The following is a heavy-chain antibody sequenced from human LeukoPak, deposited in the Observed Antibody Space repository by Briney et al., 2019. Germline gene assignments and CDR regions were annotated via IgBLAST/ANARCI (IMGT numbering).Heavy chain of an antibody. V-gene: IGHV4-30-4*08. D-gene: IGHD2-21*01. J-gene: IGHJ2*01. CDR3: ARALGRVVVIAAAFDL. Sequence: PSQTLSLTCTVSGGSISSGDYYWSWIRQPPGKGLEWIGYIYYSGSTYYNPPLKSRVTISVDTSKDQFSLKLSSVTAADTAVYYCARALGRVVVIAAAFDLWGRGTLVTVSS. CDR2: IYYSGST. CDR1: GGSISSGDYY.